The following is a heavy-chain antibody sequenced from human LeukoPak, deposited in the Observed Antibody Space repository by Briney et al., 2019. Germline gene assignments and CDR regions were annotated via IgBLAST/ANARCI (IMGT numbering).Heavy chain of an antibody. CDR2: IYYSENT. V-gene: IGHV4-39*01. Sequence: PSETLSLTCTVSGGSISTSDYYWGWIRQSPGKGLQWIGNIYYSENTYYNPSLTSRVTISIDTSKNQFSLKLSSVTAADTAVYYCAGRIPGSWFDPWGQGTLVTVSS. D-gene: IGHD1-26*01. CDR1: GGSISTSDYY. CDR3: AGRIPGSWFDP. J-gene: IGHJ5*02.